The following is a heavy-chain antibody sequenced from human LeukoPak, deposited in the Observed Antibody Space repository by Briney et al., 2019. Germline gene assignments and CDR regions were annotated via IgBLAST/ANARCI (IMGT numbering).Heavy chain of an antibody. CDR2: ISNSGNSI. Sequence: GGSLRLSCAASGFTFSSYEMNWVHQAPGKGLEWLLHISNSGNSIHYADSVKGRFTISRDNAKNSLYLQMNSLRAEDTAFYYCARTRDGPFDYWGQGTLVTVSS. D-gene: IGHD5-24*01. J-gene: IGHJ4*02. V-gene: IGHV3-48*03. CDR1: GFTFSSYE. CDR3: ARTRDGPFDY.